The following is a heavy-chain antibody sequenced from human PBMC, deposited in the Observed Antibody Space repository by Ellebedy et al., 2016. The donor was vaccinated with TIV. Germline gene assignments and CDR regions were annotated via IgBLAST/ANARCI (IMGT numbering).Heavy chain of an antibody. V-gene: IGHV3-66*01. CDR1: GFIVSSYF. D-gene: IGHD4-17*01. Sequence: PGGSLRLSCAASGFIVSSYFMSWVRQAPGKGLEWVSIIYNDGGTNYTDSVKGRFTISRDTSKNTLYLQMNNLRAQDTAVYYCARDPGGGGDYGANWFDPWGQGTLVTVSS. CDR3: ARDPGGGGDYGANWFDP. CDR2: IYNDGGT. J-gene: IGHJ5*02.